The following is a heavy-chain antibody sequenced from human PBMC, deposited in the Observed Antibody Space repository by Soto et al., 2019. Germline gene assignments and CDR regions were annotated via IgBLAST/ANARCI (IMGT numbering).Heavy chain of an antibody. CDR2: IYSSGNT. V-gene: IGHV4-39*01. D-gene: IGHD3-22*01. CDR1: GASISRISNY. Sequence: KLQESGPGLVKPSETLSLNCTVSGASISRISNYWGWIRQPPGNGLGSLANIYSSGNTYYNPSLKSRVSTSVDTSKNQFSLTLSSVTTADSAVYYCATLPLYNSSGFPGNWGQGTLVTVSS. J-gene: IGHJ4*02. CDR3: ATLPLYNSSGFPGN.